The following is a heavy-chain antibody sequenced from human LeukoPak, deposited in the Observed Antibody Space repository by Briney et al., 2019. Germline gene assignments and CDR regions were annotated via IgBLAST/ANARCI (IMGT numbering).Heavy chain of an antibody. CDR3: AKDLYYDSSGPIFDY. Sequence: GGSLRLSCAASGFTFSNYAMSWVRLAPGKGLEWVSAISGSGDGTFYADSVKGRFTISRDKSKNTLYLQMNSLRAEDTAVYYCAKDLYYDSSGPIFDYWGQGTLVTVSS. V-gene: IGHV3-23*01. D-gene: IGHD3-22*01. CDR1: GFTFSNYA. CDR2: ISGSGDGT. J-gene: IGHJ4*02.